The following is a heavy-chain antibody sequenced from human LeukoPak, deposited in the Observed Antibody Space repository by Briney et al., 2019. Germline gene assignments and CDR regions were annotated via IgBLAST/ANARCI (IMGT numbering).Heavy chain of an antibody. CDR3: ARDPTNTSGRYAYHDY. J-gene: IGHJ4*02. V-gene: IGHV1-2*02. D-gene: IGHD6-19*01. CDR1: GYTLTDYY. Sequence: ASVKVSCKASGYTLTDYYMHWVRQAPGQGLEWMGWISPNSGGTHYAQKFQGRVTMTRDTSTTTAYMELRSLRSDDTALYYCARDPTNTSGRYAYHDYWGQGTLVTVSS. CDR2: ISPNSGGT.